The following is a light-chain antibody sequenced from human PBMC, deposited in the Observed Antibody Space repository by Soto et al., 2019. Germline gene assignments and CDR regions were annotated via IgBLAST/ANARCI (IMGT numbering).Light chain of an antibody. J-gene: IGLJ1*01. CDR1: SSDVGGYNY. CDR3: CSYAGRTTL. V-gene: IGLV2-8*01. Sequence: QSALTQPPSASGSPGQSVTISCTGTSSDVGGYNYVSWYQQYPGRAPKLMIYEVSKRPSGVSNRFSGSESGNTASLTISGLQAEDEADYYCCSYAGRTTLFGTGTKVTVL. CDR2: EVS.